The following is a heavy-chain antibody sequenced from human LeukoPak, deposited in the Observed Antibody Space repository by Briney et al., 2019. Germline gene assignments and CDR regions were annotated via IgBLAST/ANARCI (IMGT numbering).Heavy chain of an antibody. D-gene: IGHD3-9*01. CDR3: TREIRYFDWFQADY. CDR1: GFTFGDHS. Sequence: GGSLRLSCTASGFTFGDHSVSWFRQAPGKGLEWVGFIRSKAYGGTAEYAVSVKGRFTISRDDSKSVAYLQMDSLKTEDTAVYYCTREIRYFDWFQADYWGQGTLVTVPS. CDR2: IRSKAYGGTA. V-gene: IGHV3-49*03. J-gene: IGHJ4*02.